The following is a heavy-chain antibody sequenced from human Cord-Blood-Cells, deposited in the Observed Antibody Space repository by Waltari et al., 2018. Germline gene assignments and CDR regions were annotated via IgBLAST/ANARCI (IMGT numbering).Heavy chain of an antibody. CDR2: IYYSGST. CDR1: GGSISSSSYY. Sequence: QLHLQESGPGLVKPSETLSLTCPVSGGSISSSSYYWGWIRQPPGKGLEWIGSIYYSGSTYYNPSLKSRVTISVDTSKNQFSLKLSSVTAADTAVYYCARAGYSSSYYYYGMDVWGQGTTVTVSS. CDR3: ARAGYSSSYYYYGMDV. J-gene: IGHJ6*02. V-gene: IGHV4-39*01. D-gene: IGHD6-13*01.